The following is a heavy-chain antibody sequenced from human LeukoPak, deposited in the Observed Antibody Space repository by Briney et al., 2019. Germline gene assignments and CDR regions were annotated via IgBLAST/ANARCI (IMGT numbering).Heavy chain of an antibody. D-gene: IGHD3-22*01. V-gene: IGHV4-61*01. CDR2: IYYSGST. CDR1: GGSVSSGSYY. CDR3: ARDYMTGGYYYFDY. J-gene: IGHJ4*02. Sequence: SETLSLTCTVSGGSVSSGSYYWSWIRQPPGKGLEWIGCIYYSGSTNYNPSLKSRVTISVDTSKNQFSLKLSSVTAADTAVYYCARDYMTGGYYYFDYWGQGTLVTVSS.